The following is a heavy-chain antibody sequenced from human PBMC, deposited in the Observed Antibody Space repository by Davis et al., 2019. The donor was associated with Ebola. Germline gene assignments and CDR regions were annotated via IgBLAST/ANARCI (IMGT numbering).Heavy chain of an antibody. Sequence: SETLSLTCAVSGGSISSSNWWSWVRQPPGKGLEWIGYIYYSRSTNYHPSLKSRVTISIDSSKNQFSLNLSSVTAADTAVYYCARRTRSAMSTIFHDAFDIWGQGTMVTVSS. V-gene: IGHV4-4*02. D-gene: IGHD5-24*01. CDR2: IYYSRST. CDR3: ARRTRSAMSTIFHDAFDI. J-gene: IGHJ3*02. CDR1: GGSISSSNW.